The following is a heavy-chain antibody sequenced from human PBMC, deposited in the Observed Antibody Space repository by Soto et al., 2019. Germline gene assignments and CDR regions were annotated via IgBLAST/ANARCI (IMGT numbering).Heavy chain of an antibody. Sequence: QVQLVQSGAEVKKPGSSVKVSCKASGGTFSIYTISWVRQAPGQGLEWMGGSANSAQKFQGRLTVTADESTSTVYLELSSLTSEDTAVYSCAREGPPDLAWFAPWGQGTLVSVSS. CDR1: GGTFSIYT. V-gene: IGHV1-69*01. CDR2: SA. J-gene: IGHJ5*02. CDR3: AREGPPDLAWFAP.